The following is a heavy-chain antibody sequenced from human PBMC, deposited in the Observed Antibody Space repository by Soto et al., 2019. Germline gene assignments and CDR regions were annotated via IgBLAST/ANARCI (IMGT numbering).Heavy chain of an antibody. CDR1: GGSISSRTSY. D-gene: IGHD1-26*01. CDR3: GREGGGGVDC. V-gene: IGHV4-31*03. Sequence: QVQLQESGPGLVKPSQTLSLTCTVSGGSISSRTSYWSWIRQHPGKGLEWIGYIYYGGDSFYNPSLRIRVTIAIDTSENLFSLKLNSVTAGDTAVFLWGREGGGGVDCWGQGTLVTVAS. CDR2: IYYGGDS. J-gene: IGHJ4*02.